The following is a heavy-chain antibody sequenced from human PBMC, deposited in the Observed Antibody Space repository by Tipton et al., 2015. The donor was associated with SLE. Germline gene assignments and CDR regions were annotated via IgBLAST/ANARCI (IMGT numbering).Heavy chain of an antibody. D-gene: IGHD2-21*01. Sequence: QLVQSGAEVKKPGASVKVSCKASGYTFTGYYMHWVRQAPGQGLEWMGWINPNSGGTNYAQKFQGRVTMTRDTSISTAYMELSRLRSDDTAVHYCARAAGLQSNWYFDLWGRGTLVTVSS. CDR2: INPNSGGT. J-gene: IGHJ2*01. CDR3: ARAAGLQSNWYFDL. CDR1: GYTFTGYY. V-gene: IGHV1-2*02.